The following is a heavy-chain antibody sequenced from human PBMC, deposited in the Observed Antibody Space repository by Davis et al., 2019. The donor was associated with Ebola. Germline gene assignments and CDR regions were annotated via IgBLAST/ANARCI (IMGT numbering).Heavy chain of an antibody. V-gene: IGHV3-64*01. CDR3: ARAKGPTGAGGTFDI. CDR1: GFTFSSYA. D-gene: IGHD1-1*01. Sequence: GESLKISCAASGFTFSSYAMHWVRQAPGKGLEYVSAISSNGGSTYYANSVKGRFTISRDNSKNTLYLQMGSLRAEDMAVYYCARAKGPTGAGGTFDIWGQGTMVTVSS. J-gene: IGHJ3*02. CDR2: ISSNGGST.